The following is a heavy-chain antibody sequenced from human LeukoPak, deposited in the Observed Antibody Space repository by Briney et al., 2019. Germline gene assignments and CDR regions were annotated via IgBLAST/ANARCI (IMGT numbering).Heavy chain of an antibody. Sequence: SGTLSLTCTVSGGSITSYYWSWVRQPPGKGLEWIGYVYHSGSSGSTNYVPTLKSRVTISVDMSKNQLSLKLSSVTAADTALYYCAGHQRLAGFDPWGQGTLVTVSS. V-gene: IGHV4-59*08. J-gene: IGHJ5*02. D-gene: IGHD6-25*01. CDR1: GGSITSYY. CDR3: AGHQRLAGFDP. CDR2: VYHSGSSGST.